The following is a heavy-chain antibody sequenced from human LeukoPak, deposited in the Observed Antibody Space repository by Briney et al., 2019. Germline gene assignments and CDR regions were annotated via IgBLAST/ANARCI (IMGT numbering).Heavy chain of an antibody. V-gene: IGHV3-23*01. CDR2: ISGSGGST. J-gene: IGHJ6*02. CDR3: AKDRSHGFNGRYHGMDV. Sequence: PGGSLRLSCAASGFTFSSYAMSWVRQAPGKGLEWVSAISGSGGSTYYADSVKGRFTISRDNPKNTLYLQMNSLRPEDTAVYYCAKDRSHGFNGRYHGMDVWGQGTAVTVSS. CDR1: GFTFSSYA. D-gene: IGHD1-26*01.